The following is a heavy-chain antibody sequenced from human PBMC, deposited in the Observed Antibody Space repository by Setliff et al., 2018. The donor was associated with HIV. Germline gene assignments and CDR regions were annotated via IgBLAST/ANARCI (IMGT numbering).Heavy chain of an antibody. CDR2: ISHSGTT. V-gene: IGHV4-34*01. J-gene: IGHJ2*01. CDR1: GGSLSNSY. D-gene: IGHD6-25*01. CDR3: ARHQRLPGLQPPYWYFDL. Sequence: ETLSLTCAVYGGSLSNSYYNWIRQPPGKGLEWIGQISHSGTTSYNSSLKSRVVMSVDSSKNQFSLTLTSLTAADTAIYYCARHQRLPGLQPPYWYFDLWGRGTLVTSPQ.